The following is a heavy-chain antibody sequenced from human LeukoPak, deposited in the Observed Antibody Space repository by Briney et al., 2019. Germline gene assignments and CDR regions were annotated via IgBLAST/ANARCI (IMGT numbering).Heavy chain of an antibody. V-gene: IGHV3-48*03. Sequence: PGGSLRLSCAASGFTFSSYEMDWVRQAPGKGLEWVSSISSSGSTIYYADSVKGRFTISRDNAKNSLYLQMNSLRAEDTAVYYCARGTMVRGPLSAFDIWGQGTMVTVSS. D-gene: IGHD3-10*01. J-gene: IGHJ3*02. CDR1: GFTFSSYE. CDR3: ARGTMVRGPLSAFDI. CDR2: ISSSGSTI.